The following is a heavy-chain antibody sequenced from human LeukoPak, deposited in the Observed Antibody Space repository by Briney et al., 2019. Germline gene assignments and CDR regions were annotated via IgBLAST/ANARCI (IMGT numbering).Heavy chain of an antibody. CDR3: ARQATDYYYYYMDV. CDR2: IYYSGST. Sequence: SETLSLTCTVSGGSISSYYWGWIRQPPGKGLEWIGSIYYSGSTYYNPSLKSRVTISVDTSKNQFSLKLSSVTAADTAVYYCARQATDYYYYYMDVWGKGTTVTVSS. CDR1: GGSISSYY. J-gene: IGHJ6*03. V-gene: IGHV4-39*01.